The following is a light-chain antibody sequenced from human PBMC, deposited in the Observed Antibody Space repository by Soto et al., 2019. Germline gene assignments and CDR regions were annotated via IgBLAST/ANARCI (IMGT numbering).Light chain of an antibody. V-gene: IGKV3-15*01. J-gene: IGKJ1*01. CDR3: QQYNNWPRT. Sequence: EIVVTQSPATLSVSPGERATLSCRASQSVGSNLAWYQQKPVQAPRLLISGASTRATAIPARFSGSGSGTEFTLTISSLQSEDFAVYSCQQYNNWPRTFGEGTKVEIK. CDR1: QSVGSN. CDR2: GAS.